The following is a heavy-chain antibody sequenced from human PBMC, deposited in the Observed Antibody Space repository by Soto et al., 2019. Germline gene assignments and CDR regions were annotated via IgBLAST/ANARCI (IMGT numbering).Heavy chain of an antibody. D-gene: IGHD4-4*01. CDR1: GGSISSYY. CDR2: IHHSGST. Sequence: QVQLQESGPGLVKPSETLSLTCTVSGGSISSYYWSWIRQPPGKGLEWIGYIHHSGSTNYNSSLNSRVTISVDKSKKQCSLKVRSVTAADTAVYYCATYRNSGMEVWGQGTTVTVSS. J-gene: IGHJ6*02. V-gene: IGHV4-59*01. CDR3: ATYRNSGMEV.